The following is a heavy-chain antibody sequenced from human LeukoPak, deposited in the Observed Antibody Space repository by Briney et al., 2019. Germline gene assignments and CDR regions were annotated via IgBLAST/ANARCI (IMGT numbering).Heavy chain of an antibody. J-gene: IGHJ3*02. V-gene: IGHV1-2*02. CDR1: GYTFTGYY. CDR2: INPNSGGT. Sequence: GASVKVSCKASGYTFTGYYMHWVRQAPGQGLEWMGWINPNSGGTNYAQKFQDRVTMTRDTSISTAYMELSRLRSDDTAVYYCARGAIYYDSSGRSDAFDIWGQGTMVTVSS. CDR3: ARGAIYYDSSGRSDAFDI. D-gene: IGHD3-22*01.